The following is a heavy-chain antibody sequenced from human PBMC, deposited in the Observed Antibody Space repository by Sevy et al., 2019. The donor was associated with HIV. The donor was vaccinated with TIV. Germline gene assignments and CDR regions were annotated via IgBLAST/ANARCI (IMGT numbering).Heavy chain of an antibody. CDR2: IYHSGST. J-gene: IGHJ4*02. CDR1: GGSISNYY. Sequence: SETLSLTCTVSGGSISNYYWSWIRQPPGKGLEWIGYIYHSGSTNYNPSLKSRVTISVETSKNQFSLKLCSVTAADTAVYYCARESIGADGDFDYWGQGTLVTVSS. D-gene: IGHD6-13*01. V-gene: IGHV4-59*01. CDR3: ARESIGADGDFDY.